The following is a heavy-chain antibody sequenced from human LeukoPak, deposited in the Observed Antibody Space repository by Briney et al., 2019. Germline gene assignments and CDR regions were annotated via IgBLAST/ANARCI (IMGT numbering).Heavy chain of an antibody. CDR2: ISNSGTT. CDR3: ARGVVVTSSPEAFDI. J-gene: IGHJ3*02. D-gene: IGHD2-21*02. CDR1: GDTVTSRGYF. V-gene: IGHV4-31*11. Sequence: SETLSLTCDVPGDTVTSRGYFWSWIRQHPGKGLEWIGYISNSGTTSYNPSLKSRVSISVDTSDNQFSLRLSSVTAADTAVYYCARGVVVTSSPEAFDIWGQGTMVTVSS.